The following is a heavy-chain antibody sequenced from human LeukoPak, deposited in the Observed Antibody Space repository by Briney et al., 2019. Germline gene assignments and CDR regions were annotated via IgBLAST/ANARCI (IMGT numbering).Heavy chain of an antibody. V-gene: IGHV4-59*08. J-gene: IGHJ4*02. CDR1: GGSISSYY. CDR3: ARIYGGMYYFDY. CDR2: IYYSGST. D-gene: IGHD4-23*01. Sequence: PSETLSLTCSVSGGSISSYYWSWIRQPPGKGLEWIGSIYYSGSTYYNPSLKSRVTISVDTSKNQFSLKLSSVTAADTAVYYCARIYGGMYYFDYWGQGTLVTVSS.